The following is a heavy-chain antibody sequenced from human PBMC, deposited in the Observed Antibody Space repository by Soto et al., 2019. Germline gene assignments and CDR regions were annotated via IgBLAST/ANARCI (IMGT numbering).Heavy chain of an antibody. J-gene: IGHJ6*02. Sequence: SETLSLTCAVYGGSFSGYYWSWIRQPPGKGLEWIGEINHSGSTNYNPSLKSRVTMSVDTSKNQFSLKLSSVTAADTAVYYCARDSYYDFWSGYYYGMDVWGQGTTVTVSS. D-gene: IGHD3-3*01. CDR2: INHSGST. V-gene: IGHV4-34*01. CDR1: GGSFSGYY. CDR3: ARDSYYDFWSGYYYGMDV.